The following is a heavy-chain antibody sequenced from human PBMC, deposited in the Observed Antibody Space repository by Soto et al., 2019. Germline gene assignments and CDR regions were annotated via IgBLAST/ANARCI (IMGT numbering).Heavy chain of an antibody. CDR3: ARLYYDFWSGYDYYYMDV. J-gene: IGHJ6*03. V-gene: IGHV1-18*01. CDR2: ISAYNGNT. D-gene: IGHD3-3*01. Sequence: ASVKVSCKASGYTFTSYGISWVRQAPGQGLEWMGWISAYNGNTNYAQKLQGRVTMTTDTSTSIAYMELRSLRSDDTAVFYCARLYYDFWSGYDYYYMDVWGKGTTVTVSS. CDR1: GYTFTSYG.